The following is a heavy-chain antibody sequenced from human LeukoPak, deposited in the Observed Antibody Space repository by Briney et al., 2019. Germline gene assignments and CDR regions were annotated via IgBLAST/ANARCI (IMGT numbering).Heavy chain of an antibody. D-gene: IGHD3-10*01. CDR1: GYSFTSYW. Sequence: GESLKISCKGSGYSFTSYWIGWVRQMPGKGLEWMGVVYPGDSDSDAKYSPSLQGQVTISADKSISTAYLQWTSLKASDTAIYYCARRDYYGSGSYWGAFDYWGPGTLVTVSS. CDR3: ARRDYYGSGSYWGAFDY. J-gene: IGHJ4*02. V-gene: IGHV5-51*01. CDR2: VYPGDSDSDA.